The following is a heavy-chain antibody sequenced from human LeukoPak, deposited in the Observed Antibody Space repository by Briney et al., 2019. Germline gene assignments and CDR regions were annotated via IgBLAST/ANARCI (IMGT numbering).Heavy chain of an antibody. Sequence: GGSLRLSCAASGFNFDDYVMHWVRQVPGKGLEWVSGISWNGGTIGYADSVKGRFTISRDNAKNSLFLQMNSLRAEDTALYYCAKDFRVYGSGTDYPLGYWGQGTLVTVSS. CDR3: AKDFRVYGSGTDYPLGY. V-gene: IGHV3-9*01. J-gene: IGHJ4*02. CDR1: GFNFDDYV. D-gene: IGHD3-10*01. CDR2: ISWNGGTI.